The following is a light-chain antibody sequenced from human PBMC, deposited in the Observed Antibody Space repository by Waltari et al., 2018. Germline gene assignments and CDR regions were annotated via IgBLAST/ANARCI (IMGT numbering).Light chain of an antibody. V-gene: IGLV2-23*02. Sequence: QSALTQPAPVSGSPGQSITISCTGTSSDVGGYNSVYWYQHHPGKAPKVIIYDVSQRPAGVSNRFSGSKSCNTASLTISGLQPEDEADYFCCSYAGNYIHVLFGGGTKLTVL. CDR1: SSDVGGYNS. CDR3: CSYAGNYIHVL. J-gene: IGLJ2*01. CDR2: DVS.